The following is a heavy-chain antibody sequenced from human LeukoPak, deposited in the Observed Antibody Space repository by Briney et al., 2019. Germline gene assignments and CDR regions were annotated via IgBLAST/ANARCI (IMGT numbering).Heavy chain of an antibody. Sequence: PSGTLSLICAVSGGSTNSNNWWSWVRQPPGKGLEWIGEIYHHGATNYNPSLKSRVTLSVDKSKNQFSLELSSVTAADTAVYYCARGPSVAAHLDYWGQGTLVTVSS. CDR2: IYHHGAT. D-gene: IGHD5-12*01. CDR1: GGSTNSNNW. CDR3: ARGPSVAAHLDY. J-gene: IGHJ4*02. V-gene: IGHV4-4*02.